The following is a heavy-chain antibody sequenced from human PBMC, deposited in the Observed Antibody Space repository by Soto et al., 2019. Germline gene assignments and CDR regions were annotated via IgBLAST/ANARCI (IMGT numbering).Heavy chain of an antibody. CDR3: ASSTVGAPRFDH. CDR1: GGSISSGGYY. Sequence: PSETLSLTCTVSGGSISSGGYYWSWIRQHPGKGLEWIGYIYYSGSTYYNPSLKSRVTISVDTSKNQFSLKLSSVTAADTAVYYCASSTVGAPRFDHWGQGTLVTVSS. CDR2: IYYSGST. V-gene: IGHV4-31*03. J-gene: IGHJ4*02. D-gene: IGHD1-26*01.